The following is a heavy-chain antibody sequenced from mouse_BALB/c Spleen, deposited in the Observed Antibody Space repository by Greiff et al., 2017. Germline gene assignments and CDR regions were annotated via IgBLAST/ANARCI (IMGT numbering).Heavy chain of an antibody. Sequence: EVKLQESGPGLVKPSQSLSLTCTVTGYSITSDYAWNWIRQFPGNKLEWMGYISYSGSTSYNPSLKSRISITRDTSKNQFFLQLNSVTTEDTATYYCARSHYGSSPFAYWGQGTLVTVSA. D-gene: IGHD1-1*01. CDR2: ISYSGST. V-gene: IGHV3-2*02. CDR3: ARSHYGSSPFAY. CDR1: GYSITSDYA. J-gene: IGHJ3*01.